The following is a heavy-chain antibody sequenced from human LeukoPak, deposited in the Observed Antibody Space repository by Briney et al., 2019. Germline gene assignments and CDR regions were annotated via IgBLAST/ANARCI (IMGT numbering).Heavy chain of an antibody. CDR2: VYYSGSS. V-gene: IGHV4-39*07. J-gene: IGHJ6*04. Sequence: SETLSLTCSVSGGSVRSSTYYWGWIRQPPGKGLEWVGRVYYSGSSFYNPSLRSRVPISGDASKNQFSLKLSSVTAADTAVYYCARHRRFVVPDVWGKGTTVTVSS. D-gene: IGHD3-3*01. CDR1: GGSVRSSTYY. CDR3: ARHRRFVVPDV.